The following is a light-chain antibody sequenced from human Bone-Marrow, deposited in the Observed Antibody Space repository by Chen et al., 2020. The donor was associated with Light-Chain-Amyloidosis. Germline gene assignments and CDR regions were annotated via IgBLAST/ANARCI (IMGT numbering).Light chain of an antibody. Sequence: EIVLTQSPATLSSSTGERATLSCRASQSVRRYLDWYQQKPGQAPRLLIYDTSTRATGLPARFSGSGSGADCTLTINSLEPEDCAFYYWPQRYNWPLLTFGGVTKVEIK. CDR1: QSVRRY. CDR3: PQRYNWPLLT. CDR2: DTS. J-gene: IGKJ4*01. V-gene: IGKV3-11*01.